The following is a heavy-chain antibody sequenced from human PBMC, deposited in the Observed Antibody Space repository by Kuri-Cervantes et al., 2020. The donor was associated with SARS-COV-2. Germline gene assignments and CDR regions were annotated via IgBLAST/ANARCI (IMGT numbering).Heavy chain of an antibody. V-gene: IGHV4-34*01. CDR1: GESFSGYY. J-gene: IGHJ4*02. D-gene: IGHD3-22*01. Sequence: SQTLSLTCAFYGESFSGYYWNWIRQSPGKGLEWIGKVNHRGSTNYNPSLKSRVTISLDTSSNQVSLRLTSATAADTAVYYCARGDSSGYYYYFDYWGQGTLVTVSS. CDR3: ARGDSSGYYYYFDY. CDR2: VNHRGST.